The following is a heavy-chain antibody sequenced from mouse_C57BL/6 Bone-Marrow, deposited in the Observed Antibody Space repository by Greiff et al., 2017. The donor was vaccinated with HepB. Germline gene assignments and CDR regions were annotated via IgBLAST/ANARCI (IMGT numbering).Heavy chain of an antibody. Sequence: DVKLVESGGGLVQPGGSLSLSCAASGFTFTDYYMSWVHQPPGKALEWLGFIRNKANGYTTEYSASVKGRFTISRDNSQSNLYLQMNALRAEDSATYYCARYIRFYGCFDYWGQGNTLTVSS. V-gene: IGHV7-3*01. CDR1: GFTFTDYY. J-gene: IGHJ2*01. CDR3: ARYIRFYGCFDY. D-gene: IGHD1-1*01. CDR2: IRNKANGYTT.